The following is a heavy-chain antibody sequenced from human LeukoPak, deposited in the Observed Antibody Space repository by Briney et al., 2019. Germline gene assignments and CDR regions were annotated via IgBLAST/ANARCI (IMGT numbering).Heavy chain of an antibody. CDR3: ARVGVVVPAALINWFDP. D-gene: IGHD2-2*01. Sequence: PGGSLRLSCAASGFTFSSYSMNWVRQAPGKGLEWVSSISISSSYIYYADSVKGRFTISRDNAKNSLYLQMNSLRAEDTAVYYCARVGVVVPAALINWFDPWGQGTLVTVSS. J-gene: IGHJ5*02. CDR1: GFTFSSYS. V-gene: IGHV3-21*01. CDR2: ISISSSYI.